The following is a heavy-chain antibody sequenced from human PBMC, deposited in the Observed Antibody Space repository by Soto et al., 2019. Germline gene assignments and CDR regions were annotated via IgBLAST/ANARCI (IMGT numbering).Heavy chain of an antibody. CDR3: TRDRPIWGGDYDFWSGSQPLDY. V-gene: IGHV3-49*03. D-gene: IGHD3-3*01. CDR1: GFTFGDYA. J-gene: IGHJ4*02. CDR2: IRSKAYGGTT. Sequence: HPGGSLRLSCTASGFTFGDYAMSWFRQAPGKGLEWVGFIRSKAYGGTTEYAASVKGRFTISRDDSKSIAYLQMNSLKTEDTAVYYCTRDRPIWGGDYDFWSGSQPLDYWGQGTLVTVSS.